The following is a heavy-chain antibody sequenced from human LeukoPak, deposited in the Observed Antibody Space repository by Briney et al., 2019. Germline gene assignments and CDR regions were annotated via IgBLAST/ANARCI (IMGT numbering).Heavy chain of an antibody. V-gene: IGHV1-2*02. J-gene: IGHJ4*02. CDR3: ARGVVGAPYFDY. CDR2: INPNSGGT. CDR1: GYTFTGYY. D-gene: IGHD1-26*01. Sequence: ASVKVSCKASGYTFTGYYMHWVRQAPGQGLEWMGWINPNSGGTNYAQKFQGGVTMTRDTSISTAYMELSRLRSDDTAVYYCARGVVGAPYFDYWGQGTLVTVSS.